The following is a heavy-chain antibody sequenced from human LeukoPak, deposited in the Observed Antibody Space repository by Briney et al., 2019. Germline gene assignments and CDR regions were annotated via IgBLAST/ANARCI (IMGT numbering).Heavy chain of an antibody. CDR1: GGSISSYY. Sequence: SETLSLTCTVSGGSISSYYWSWIRQPPGKGLEWIGYIYYSGSTNYNPSLKSRVTISVDTSKNQFSLKLSSVTAADTAVYYCARAGGYCSSTSCYLGSWFDPWGQGTLVTVSS. D-gene: IGHD2-2*01. CDR2: IYYSGST. J-gene: IGHJ5*02. V-gene: IGHV4-59*01. CDR3: ARAGGYCSSTSCYLGSWFDP.